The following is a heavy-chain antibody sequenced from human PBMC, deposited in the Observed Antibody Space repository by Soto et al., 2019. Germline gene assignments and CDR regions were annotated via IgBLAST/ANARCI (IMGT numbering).Heavy chain of an antibody. Sequence: SETLSLTCTVSGGSISSSSYYWGWIRQPPGKGLEWIGSIYYSGSTYYNPSLKSRVTISVDTSKNQFSLKLSSVTAADTAVYYCAMPVYDFWSGSPGPYYYYMDVWGKGTTVTVSS. CDR1: GGSISSSSYY. D-gene: IGHD3-3*01. J-gene: IGHJ6*03. V-gene: IGHV4-39*01. CDR3: AMPVYDFWSGSPGPYYYYMDV. CDR2: IYYSGST.